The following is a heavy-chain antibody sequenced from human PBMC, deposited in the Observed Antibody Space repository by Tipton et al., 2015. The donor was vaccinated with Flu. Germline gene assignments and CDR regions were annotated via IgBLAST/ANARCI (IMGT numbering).Heavy chain of an antibody. Sequence: TLSLTCVVSGYSISDGYYWGWIRQPPGKGLEWIGSISHRGSASYNPSLKSRVSISVDTSKNQFSLKLNSVSAADAAVYYCARECAGTHWFDCYYMDVWGTGTTVTVSS. V-gene: IGHV4-38-2*02. CDR3: ARECAGTHWFDCYYMDV. J-gene: IGHJ6*03. D-gene: IGHD1-1*01. CDR1: GYSISDGYY. CDR2: ISHRGSA.